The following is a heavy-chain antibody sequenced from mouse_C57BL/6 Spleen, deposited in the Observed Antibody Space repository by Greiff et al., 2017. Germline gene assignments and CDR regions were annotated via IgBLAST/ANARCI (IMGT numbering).Heavy chain of an antibody. CDR3: ARSYDSYAMDY. J-gene: IGHJ4*01. Sequence: QVQLQQSGAELVKPGASVKISCKASGYAFSSYWMNWVKQRPGKGLEWIGQIYPGDGDTNYNGKFKGKATLTADKSSSTAYMQLSSLTSEDSAVYFCARSYDSYAMDYWGRGTSVTVSS. V-gene: IGHV1-80*01. CDR1: GYAFSSYW. CDR2: IYPGDGDT.